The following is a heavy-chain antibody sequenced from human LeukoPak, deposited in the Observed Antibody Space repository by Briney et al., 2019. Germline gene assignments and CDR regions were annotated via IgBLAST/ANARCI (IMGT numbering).Heavy chain of an antibody. J-gene: IGHJ5*02. V-gene: IGHV1-18*01. CDR3: ARVPVSGYSSSWYGFGFNWFDP. Sequence: ASVKVSCKASGYTFTSYGISWVRQAPGQGLEWMGWISAYNGNTNYAQELQGRVTMTTDTSTSTAYMELRSLRSDDTAVYYCARVPVSGYSSSWYGFGFNWFDPWGQGTLVTVSS. CDR1: GYTFTSYG. CDR2: ISAYNGNT. D-gene: IGHD6-13*01.